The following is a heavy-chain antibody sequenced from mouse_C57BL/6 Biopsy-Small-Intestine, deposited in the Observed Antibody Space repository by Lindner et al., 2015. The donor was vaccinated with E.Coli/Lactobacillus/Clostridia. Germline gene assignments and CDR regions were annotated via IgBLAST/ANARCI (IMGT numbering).Heavy chain of an antibody. J-gene: IGHJ4*01. CDR1: GYAFSSSW. V-gene: IGHV1-82*01. CDR3: ARGKGGYAMDY. CDR2: IYPGDGDT. Sequence: VQLQESGPELVKPGASVKISCKASGYAFSSSWMNWVKQRPGKGLEWIGRIYPGDGDTNYNGKFKGKATLTADKSSSTAYMQLSSLTTEDSAIYYCARGKGGYAMDYWGQGTSVTVSS.